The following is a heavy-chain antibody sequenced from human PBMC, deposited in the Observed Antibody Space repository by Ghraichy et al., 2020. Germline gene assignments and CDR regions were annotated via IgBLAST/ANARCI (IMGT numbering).Heavy chain of an antibody. D-gene: IGHD6-13*01. Sequence: LSLTCTVSGGSISSGGYYWSWIRQHPGKGLEWIGYIYYSGSTYYNPSLKSRVTISVDTSKNQFSLKLSSVTAADTAVYYCARDLLLGTGDAFDIWGQGTMVTVSS. J-gene: IGHJ3*02. V-gene: IGHV4-31*03. CDR3: ARDLLLGTGDAFDI. CDR2: IYYSGST. CDR1: GGSISSGGYY.